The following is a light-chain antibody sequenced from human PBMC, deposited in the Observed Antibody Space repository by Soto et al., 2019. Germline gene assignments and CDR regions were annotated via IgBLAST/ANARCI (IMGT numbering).Light chain of an antibody. CDR3: GTWDSRLNTGGV. CDR2: DND. V-gene: IGLV1-51*01. J-gene: IGLJ3*02. Sequence: QSVLTLPPSVSAAPGQKVTISCSGSSSNIGNNYVSWYQQLPGTAPKLLIYDNDKRPSGIPDRFSGSKSGTSATLGITGLQTGDEADYYCGTWDSRLNTGGVFGGGTKLTVL. CDR1: SSNIGNNY.